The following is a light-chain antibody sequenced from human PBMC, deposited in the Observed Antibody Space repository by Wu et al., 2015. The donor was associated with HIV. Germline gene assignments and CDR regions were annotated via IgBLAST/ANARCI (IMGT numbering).Light chain of an antibody. V-gene: IGKV3-20*01. J-gene: IGKJ5*01. Sequence: ENVLTQSPGTLPVSPGERVTLSCKASQTVGSSYLAWYQQKPGQAPRLLIYETSNRATGIPDRFGGSGSGTDFTLTISRVEPEDFAVYSCQQYSSSPITFGQGTRLEI. CDR2: ETS. CDR1: QTVGSSY. CDR3: QQYSSSPIT.